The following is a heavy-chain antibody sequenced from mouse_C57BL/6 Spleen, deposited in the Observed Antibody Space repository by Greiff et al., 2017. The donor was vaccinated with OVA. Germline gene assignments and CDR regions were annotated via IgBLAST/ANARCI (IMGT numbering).Heavy chain of an antibody. CDR3: TRWLLQYYAMDD. CDR2: ISSGGDYI. Sequence: DVMLVESGEGLVKPGGSLKLSCAASGFTFSSYAMSWVRQTPEKRLEWVAYISSGGDYIYYADTVKGRFTISRDNARNTLYLQMSSLKSEDTAMYYCTRWLLQYYAMDDWGQGTSVTVSS. CDR1: GFTFSSYA. J-gene: IGHJ4*01. D-gene: IGHD2-3*01. V-gene: IGHV5-9-1*02.